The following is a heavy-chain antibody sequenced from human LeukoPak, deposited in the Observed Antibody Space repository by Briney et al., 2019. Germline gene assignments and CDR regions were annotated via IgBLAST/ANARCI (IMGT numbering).Heavy chain of an antibody. CDR3: ARCYGSGSYYNGRIAY. CDR1: GFTFSSYA. J-gene: IGHJ4*02. CDR2: ISSDGSNK. V-gene: IGHV3-30*04. Sequence: PGGSLRLSCAASGFTFSSYAMHWVRQAPGKGLEWVAVISSDGSNKYYADSVKGRFTISRDNSKNTLYLQMNSLRAEDTAVYYCARCYGSGSYYNGRIAYWGQGTLVTVSS. D-gene: IGHD3-10*01.